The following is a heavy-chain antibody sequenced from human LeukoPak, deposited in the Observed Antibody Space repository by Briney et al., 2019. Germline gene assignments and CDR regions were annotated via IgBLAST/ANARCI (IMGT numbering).Heavy chain of an antibody. J-gene: IGHJ3*02. CDR1: GFTASSYG. CDR2: IRYDGSNK. D-gene: IGHD3-3*01. V-gene: IGHV3-30*02. CDR3: AKDSITIFGVALDAFDI. Sequence: PGGSLRVSCAAPGFTASSYGMRWVRKAPGKRLEWVAFIRYDGSNKYYSDCVTGRFTISRDNSKNTRYLQMNSVRAEDTAVYYCAKDSITIFGVALDAFDIWGQGTMVTVSS.